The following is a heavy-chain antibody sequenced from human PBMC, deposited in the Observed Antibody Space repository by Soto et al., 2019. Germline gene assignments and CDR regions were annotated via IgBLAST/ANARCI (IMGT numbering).Heavy chain of an antibody. CDR1: GFTLSTYW. CDR3: VRDQYTYGLAVFNF. J-gene: IGHJ4*02. Sequence: GGSLRLSCEASGFTLSTYWMHWVRQVPGKGLVWVSRIKTDGTTTTYADSVKGRSSISRDNAKNMLYLQMNNLRVEDTAVYYCVRDQYTYGLAVFNFWGQGTVVTVSS. CDR2: IKTDGTTT. D-gene: IGHD2-8*02. V-gene: IGHV3-74*03.